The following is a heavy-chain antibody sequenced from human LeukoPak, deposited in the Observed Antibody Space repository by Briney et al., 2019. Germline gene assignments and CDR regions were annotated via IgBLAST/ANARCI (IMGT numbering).Heavy chain of an antibody. CDR3: AKSTSSSSAAYYYYGMDV. CDR2: ISGSGGST. Sequence: GGSLRLSCAASGFTFSSYAMSWVRQAPGKGLEWVSAISGSGGSTYYADSVKGRFTISRGNSKNTLYLQMNSLRAEDTAVYYCAKSTSSSSAAYYYYGMDVWGQGTTITVSS. CDR1: GFTFSSYA. J-gene: IGHJ6*02. V-gene: IGHV3-23*01. D-gene: IGHD6-6*01.